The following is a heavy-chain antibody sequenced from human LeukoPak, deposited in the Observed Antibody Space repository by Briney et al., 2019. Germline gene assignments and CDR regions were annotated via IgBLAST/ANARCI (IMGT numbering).Heavy chain of an antibody. J-gene: IGHJ4*02. V-gene: IGHV3-74*01. Sequence: PGGSLRLSCAASGFTFSSYGMHWVRQAPGKGLVWVAHINEDGTSASHADSVKGRFTISRDNAKNTLYLQMNSLTVEDTAVYYCARVPTNSYGFGQWGQGSLVTVSS. CDR1: GFTFSSYG. CDR2: INEDGTSA. D-gene: IGHD5-18*01. CDR3: ARVPTNSYGFGQ.